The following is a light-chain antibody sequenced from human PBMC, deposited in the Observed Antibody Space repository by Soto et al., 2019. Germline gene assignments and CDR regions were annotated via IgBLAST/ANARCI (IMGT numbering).Light chain of an antibody. CDR2: DAS. CDR1: QSVSSTY. Sequence: EIVLTQSPGTLSLSPGERATLSCRASQSVSSTYLAWYQQKPGQAPRLLIYDASNRATGIPARFSGSGSATDFTLTISSLEPEDFAVYYCQQRDNWPLTFGPGTKVDVK. V-gene: IGKV3-11*01. J-gene: IGKJ3*01. CDR3: QQRDNWPLT.